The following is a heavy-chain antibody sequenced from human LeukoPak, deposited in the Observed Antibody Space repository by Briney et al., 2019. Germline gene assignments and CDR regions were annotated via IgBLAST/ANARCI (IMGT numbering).Heavy chain of an antibody. D-gene: IGHD6-13*01. CDR2: INHSGST. CDR3: ARGRVAAEWYADY. Sequence: SETLSLTCAVSGGSITTTNWWSWVRQPPGKGLEWIGEINHSGSTNYNPSLKSRVTISVDTSKNQFSLKLSSVTAADTAVYYCARGRVAAEWYADYWGQGTLVTVSS. CDR1: GGSITTTNW. V-gene: IGHV4-4*02. J-gene: IGHJ4*02.